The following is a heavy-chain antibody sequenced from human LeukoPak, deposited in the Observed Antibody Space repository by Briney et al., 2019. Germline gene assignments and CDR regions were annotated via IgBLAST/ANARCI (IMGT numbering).Heavy chain of an antibody. J-gene: IGHJ4*02. CDR2: ISYGGSNE. CDR1: GFTFSNYG. D-gene: IGHD3-22*01. V-gene: IGHV3-30*18. Sequence: GGSLRLSCAASGFTFSNYGVHWVRQAPGKGLEWVAVISYGGSNEYYADSVKGRFTISRDNSKNTLYLQMNSPRAEDTAVYYCAKGRYDSSGYYFDYWGQGTLVTVSS. CDR3: AKGRYDSSGYYFDY.